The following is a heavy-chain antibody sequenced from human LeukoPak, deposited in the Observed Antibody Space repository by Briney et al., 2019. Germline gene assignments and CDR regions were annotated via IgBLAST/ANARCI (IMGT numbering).Heavy chain of an antibody. CDR1: GYSFTNYY. V-gene: IGHV1-69*02. Sequence: GASVRASCKASGYSFTNYYMHWVRQAPGQGLEWMGRIIPILGIANYAQKFQGRVTITADKSTSTAYMELSSLRSEDTAVYYRAIVGFGEIEGWFDPWGQGTLVTVSS. CDR2: IIPILGIA. CDR3: AIVGFGEIEGWFDP. J-gene: IGHJ5*02. D-gene: IGHD3-10*01.